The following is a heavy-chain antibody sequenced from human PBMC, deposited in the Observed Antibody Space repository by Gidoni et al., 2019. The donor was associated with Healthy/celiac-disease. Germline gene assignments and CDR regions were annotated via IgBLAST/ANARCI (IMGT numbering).Heavy chain of an antibody. D-gene: IGHD3-22*01. J-gene: IGHJ6*02. CDR3: AKDVDSSGLRYYYYGMDV. Sequence: EVQLLESGGGLVQPGGSLRLSCAASGFTFRSYGMRWVRQAPGKGLEWVSAISGSGGSTYYADSVKGRFTISRDNSKNTLYLQMNSLRAEDTAVYYCAKDVDSSGLRYYYYGMDVWGQGTTVTVSS. CDR2: ISGSGGST. CDR1: GFTFRSYG. V-gene: IGHV3-23*01.